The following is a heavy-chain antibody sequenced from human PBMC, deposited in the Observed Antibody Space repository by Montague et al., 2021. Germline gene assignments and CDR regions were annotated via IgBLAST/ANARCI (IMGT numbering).Heavy chain of an antibody. D-gene: IGHD3-10*01. Sequence: SETLSLTCTVSSGSIFHAHWSWVRQPPGKGLEWLGSMFYGGATSXNPSLESRVTMSIDTSTNQFSPKLSFVTAADTAVYYCAKQDYFVSGTSYKGFDPWGQGILVTVSS. CDR1: SGSIFHAH. V-gene: IGHV4-59*08. CDR3: AKQDYFVSGTSYKGFDP. CDR2: MFYGGAT. J-gene: IGHJ5*02.